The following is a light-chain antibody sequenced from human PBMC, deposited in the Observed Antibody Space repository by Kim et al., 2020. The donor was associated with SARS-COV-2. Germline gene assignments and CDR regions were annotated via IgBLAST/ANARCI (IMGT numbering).Light chain of an antibody. CDR3: QSYDNSLSAYV. CDR1: SSNIGAGYD. CDR2: AYS. J-gene: IGLJ1*01. V-gene: IGLV1-40*01. Sequence: RVIIACAGRSSNIGAGYDVHWYQQLPGTAPKLRIYAYSNRPSGVPDRFSGSKSGTSASLAITGLQAEDEADYYCQSYDNSLSAYVFGTGTKVTVL.